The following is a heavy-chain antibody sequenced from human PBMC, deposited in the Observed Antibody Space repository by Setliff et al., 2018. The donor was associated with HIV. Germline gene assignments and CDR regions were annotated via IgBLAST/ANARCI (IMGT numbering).Heavy chain of an antibody. D-gene: IGHD3-10*01. Sequence: ASVKVSCKASGYNFINNDINWVRQATGQGLEWMGWMNPNSGNSGYAQKFQGRVTMTRSTSFSTAYMELSNLTSGDTAIYYCARKHKVSLGRGIVVLWGFDPWGQGTLVTVSS. V-gene: IGHV1-8*02. CDR3: ARKHKVSLGRGIVVLWGFDP. J-gene: IGHJ5*02. CDR2: MNPNSGNS. CDR1: GYNFINND.